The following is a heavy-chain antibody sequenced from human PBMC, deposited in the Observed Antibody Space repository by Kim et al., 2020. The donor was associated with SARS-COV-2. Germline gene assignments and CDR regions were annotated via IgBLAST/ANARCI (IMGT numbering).Heavy chain of an antibody. V-gene: IGHV1-69*01. CDR3: ARAAAGIETAFDP. Sequence: AQKFQGRVTITADESTSTAYMELSSLRSEDTAVYYCARAAAGIETAFDPWGQGTLVTVSS. D-gene: IGHD6-13*01. J-gene: IGHJ5*02.